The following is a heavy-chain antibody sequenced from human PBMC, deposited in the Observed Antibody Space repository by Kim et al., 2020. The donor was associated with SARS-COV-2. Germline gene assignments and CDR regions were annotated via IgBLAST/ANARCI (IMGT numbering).Heavy chain of an antibody. J-gene: IGHJ4*02. CDR3: AKDYGTIFGVVKSYFDY. CDR1: GFTFSSYG. Sequence: GGSLRLSCAASGFTFSSYGMHWVRRAPGKGLEWVAVISYDGSNKYYADSVKGRFTISRDNSKNTLYLQMNSLRAEDTAVYYCAKDYGTIFGVVKSYFDYWGQGTLVTVSS. V-gene: IGHV3-30*18. CDR2: ISYDGSNK. D-gene: IGHD3-3*01.